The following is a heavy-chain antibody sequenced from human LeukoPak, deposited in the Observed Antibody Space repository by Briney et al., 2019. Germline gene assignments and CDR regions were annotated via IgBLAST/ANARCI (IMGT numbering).Heavy chain of an antibody. D-gene: IGHD3-16*01. J-gene: IGHJ5*02. Sequence: GASVKVSCKASGYTFTGYYMHWVRQAPGQGLEWMGWINPNSGGTNYAQKFQGWVTMTRDTSISTAYMELSRLRSDDTAVYYCARDRLPATDPPTGLVEWNWFDPWGQGTLVTVSS. CDR2: INPNSGGT. V-gene: IGHV1-2*04. CDR3: ARDRLPATDPPTGLVEWNWFDP. CDR1: GYTFTGYY.